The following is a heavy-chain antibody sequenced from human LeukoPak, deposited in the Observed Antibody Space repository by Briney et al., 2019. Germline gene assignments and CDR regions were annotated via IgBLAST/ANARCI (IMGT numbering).Heavy chain of an antibody. CDR2: IHHSGST. D-gene: IGHD3-10*01. V-gene: IGHV4-4*02. CDR1: GGSISSGYW. CDR3: ARNAYYSADY. J-gene: IGHJ4*02. Sequence: SETLSLTCDVSGGSISSGYWWSWLRQPPGKGLEWIGEIHHSGSTNYNPSLKSRVTISVDKSKNQFSVMLTPVTAADTAVYYCARNAYYSADYWGQGTLVTVSS.